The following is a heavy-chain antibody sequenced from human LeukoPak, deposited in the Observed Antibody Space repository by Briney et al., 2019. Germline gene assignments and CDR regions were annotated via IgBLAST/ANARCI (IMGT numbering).Heavy chain of an antibody. Sequence: GGSLRLSCAVSGFTFSNAWMSWVRQAPGKGLEWVGRIKSKPDGGTTDYAAPVKGRFTISRDDSKNTLYLQMNSLKTEDTAVYCCTTGDYGDYGFYDYWGQGTLVTVSS. CDR3: TTGDYGDYGFYDY. D-gene: IGHD4-17*01. J-gene: IGHJ4*02. V-gene: IGHV3-15*01. CDR1: GFTFSNAW. CDR2: IKSKPDGGTT.